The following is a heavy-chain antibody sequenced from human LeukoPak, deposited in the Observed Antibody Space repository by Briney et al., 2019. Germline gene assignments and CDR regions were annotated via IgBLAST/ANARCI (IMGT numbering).Heavy chain of an antibody. D-gene: IGHD3-16*01. CDR3: ASSYGSWFDP. V-gene: IGHV4-59*01. CDR2: IYYSGST. Sequence: NPSETLSLTCTVSGGSISSYYWSWIRQPPGKGLEWIGYIYYSGSTNYNPSLRSRVTISVDTSKNQFSLKLTSVTAADTAVYYCASSYGSWFDPWGQGTLVTVSS. CDR1: GGSISSYY. J-gene: IGHJ5*02.